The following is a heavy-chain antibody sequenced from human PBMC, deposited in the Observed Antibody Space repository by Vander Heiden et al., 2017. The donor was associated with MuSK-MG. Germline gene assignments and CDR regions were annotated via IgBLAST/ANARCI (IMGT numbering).Heavy chain of an antibody. CDR3: ARLSLEWLLWHPGAGYFDY. Sequence: QLQLQESGPGLVKPSETLSLTCTVSGGSISSSSYYWGWIRQPPGKGLEWIGSIYYSGSTYYNPSLKSRVTISVDTSKNQFSLKLSSVTAADTAVYYCARLSLEWLLWHPGAGYFDYWGQGTLVTVSS. D-gene: IGHD3-3*01. V-gene: IGHV4-39*01. CDR2: IYYSGST. J-gene: IGHJ4*02. CDR1: GGSISSSSYY.